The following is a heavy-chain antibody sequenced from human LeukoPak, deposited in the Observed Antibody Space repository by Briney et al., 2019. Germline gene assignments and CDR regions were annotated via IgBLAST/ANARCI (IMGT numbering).Heavy chain of an antibody. J-gene: IGHJ4*02. V-gene: IGHV3-30*18. Sequence: GRSLRLSCAASGFTFSSYGMHWVRQAPGKGLEWVAVISYDGSNKYYADSVKGRFTISRDNSKNTLYLQMNSLRAEDTAVYYCAKDLMGPYDSSGYYFHYWGQGTLVTVSS. CDR3: AKDLMGPYDSSGYYFHY. D-gene: IGHD3-22*01. CDR1: GFTFSSYG. CDR2: ISYDGSNK.